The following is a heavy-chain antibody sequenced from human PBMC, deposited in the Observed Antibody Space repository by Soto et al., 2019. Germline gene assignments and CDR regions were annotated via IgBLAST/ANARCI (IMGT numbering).Heavy chain of an antibody. V-gene: IGHV1-2*02. CDR2: INAHSGGT. CDR1: GFSFTGYY. D-gene: IGHD6-6*01. CDR3: AKDLTRQLAYWLDP. Sequence: ASVKVSCKASGFSFTGYYIHWLRQAPGQGPEWMGWINAHSGGTEYAQKFQGRVTLTRDTSISTAYMTLSSLRSDDTAIYYCAKDLTRQLAYWLDPWGQGTQVTVSS. J-gene: IGHJ5*02.